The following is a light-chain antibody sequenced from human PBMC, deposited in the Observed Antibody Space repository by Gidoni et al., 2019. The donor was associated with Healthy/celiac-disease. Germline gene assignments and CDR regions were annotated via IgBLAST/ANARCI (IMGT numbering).Light chain of an antibody. CDR3: KQNRRAPLT. CDR2: LGS. J-gene: IGKJ4*01. V-gene: IGKV2-28*01. CDR1: QILFHTNVYNY. Sequence: VMTQSPLSLSVTPGESASIPCRSSQILFHTNVYNYLAWYLQKPGQSPQLLIYLGSHRAPGVPDRFSGSGSGTELTLTISRVEAEDVGVYFCKQNRRAPLTFGGGTKVE.